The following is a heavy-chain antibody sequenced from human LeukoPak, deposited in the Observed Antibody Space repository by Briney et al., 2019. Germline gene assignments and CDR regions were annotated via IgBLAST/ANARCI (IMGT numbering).Heavy chain of an antibody. CDR2: LSGSGGTT. CDR1: GFTFSNSA. D-gene: IGHD3-10*01. J-gene: IGHJ4*02. CDR3: AKENDYYDSGGYFDF. Sequence: GGSLRLSCAAPGFTFSNSAMSWVRQTPGKGLEWVSTLSGSGGTTFYADSVKGRFTISRDNSKTTLYLQMNSLRAEDTAIYYCAKENDYYDSGGYFDFWGQGTLVTVSS. V-gene: IGHV3-23*01.